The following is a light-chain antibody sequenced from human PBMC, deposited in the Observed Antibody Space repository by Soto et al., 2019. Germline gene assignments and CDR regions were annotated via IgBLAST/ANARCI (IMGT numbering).Light chain of an antibody. CDR2: EDN. Sequence: LTQPHSVSESPGKTVTISCTRSSGSIASNYVQWYQQRPGSGPTTVIYEDNQRPSGVPDRFSGSIDSSSNSASLTISGLKTEDEADYYCQSYDSSILLFGAGTKVTVL. J-gene: IGLJ2*01. CDR1: SGSIASNY. CDR3: QSYDSSILL. V-gene: IGLV6-57*04.